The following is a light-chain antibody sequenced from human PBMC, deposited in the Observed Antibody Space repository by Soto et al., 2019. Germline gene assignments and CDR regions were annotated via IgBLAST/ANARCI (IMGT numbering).Light chain of an antibody. CDR2: GAS. V-gene: IGKV3-20*01. CDR1: QSVSSSY. J-gene: IGKJ4*01. Sequence: EIVLTQSPGTLSLSPGERATLSCRASQSVSSSYLAWYQQKPGQAPRLLISGASSRAAGIPDRFSGSGSGTDSTLTISRLEPEDFAVYYCQQYGSSPLTFGGGTKVDIK. CDR3: QQYGSSPLT.